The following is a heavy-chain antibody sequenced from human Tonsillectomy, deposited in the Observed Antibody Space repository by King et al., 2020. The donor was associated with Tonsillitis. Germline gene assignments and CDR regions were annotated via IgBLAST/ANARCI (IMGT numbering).Heavy chain of an antibody. J-gene: IGHJ4*02. CDR1: GYTFTNYY. Sequence: QLVQSGAEVKKPGASVKVSCKASGYTFTNYYMHWVRQAPGQGLEWRGIINPSCSSTNYAQKFQGRVTMTRDTSTSTAYMELSSLRSEDTAVYYCARVEDTAMVTTTFDYWGQGTLVTVSS. CDR3: ARVEDTAMVTTTFDY. V-gene: IGHV1-46*01. D-gene: IGHD5-18*01. CDR2: INPSCSST.